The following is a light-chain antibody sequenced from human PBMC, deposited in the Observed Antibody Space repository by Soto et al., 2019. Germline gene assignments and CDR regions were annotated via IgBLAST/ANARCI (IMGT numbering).Light chain of an antibody. CDR3: QQYDSYPLA. CDR2: KAS. V-gene: IGKV1-5*03. Sequence: DIQMTQSPPTLSASVGDRVTITCRASQSIDRWLAWYQQKPGKGPKILVYKASTLQSGVPSRFSGSGSGTEFTLTISNLQPDYFATYYCQQYDSYPLAFGGGTKVEIK. CDR1: QSIDRW. J-gene: IGKJ4*01.